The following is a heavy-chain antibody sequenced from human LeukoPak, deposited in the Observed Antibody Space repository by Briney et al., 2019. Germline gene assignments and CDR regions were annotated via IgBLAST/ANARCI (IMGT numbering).Heavy chain of an antibody. Sequence: GGSLRLSCAASGFAFRTYGMHWVRQAPGKGLEWVAVISYDGSEKHNADSVKGRFTISRDNSKNTLYLQMNSLRAEDTAVYYCARDHNWNGEVDYWGQGTLVTVSS. V-gene: IGHV3-30*03. CDR3: ARDHNWNGEVDY. J-gene: IGHJ4*02. CDR1: GFAFRTYG. D-gene: IGHD1-20*01. CDR2: ISYDGSEK.